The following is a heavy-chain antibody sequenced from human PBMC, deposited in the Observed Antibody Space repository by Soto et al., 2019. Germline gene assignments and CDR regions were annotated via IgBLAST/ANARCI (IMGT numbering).Heavy chain of an antibody. CDR2: IRSKAYGGTT. D-gene: IGHD6-13*01. CDR3: TRDRGAAAGSFDY. CDR1: GFTFGDYA. J-gene: IGHJ4*02. Sequence: SMRLSCTASGFTFGDYAMSWVRQAPGKGLEWVGFIRSKAYGGTTEYAASVKGRFTISRDDSKSIAYLQMNSLKTEDTAVYYCTRDRGAAAGSFDYWGQGTPVTVSS. V-gene: IGHV3-49*04.